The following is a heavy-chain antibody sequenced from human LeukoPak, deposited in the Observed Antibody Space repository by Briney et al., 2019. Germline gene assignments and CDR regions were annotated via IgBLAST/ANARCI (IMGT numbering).Heavy chain of an antibody. Sequence: ASVKVSCKASGYTFTGYYMHWVRQAPGQGREWMGWINPNSGGTNYAQKFQGRVTMTRDTSISTAYMELSRLRSDDTAVYFCAVSRISDAFDIWGQGTTVTVSS. CDR2: INPNSGGT. V-gene: IGHV1-2*02. CDR1: GYTFTGYY. J-gene: IGHJ3*02. CDR3: AVSRISDAFDI.